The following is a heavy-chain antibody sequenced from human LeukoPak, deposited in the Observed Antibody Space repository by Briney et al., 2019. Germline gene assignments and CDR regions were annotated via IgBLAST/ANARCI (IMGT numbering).Heavy chain of an antibody. CDR3: ARVGGYSYGYFDY. CDR1: GGSISSGDYY. D-gene: IGHD5-18*01. Sequence: TLSLTCTFSGGSISSGDYYWSWIRQPPGKGLEWIGYIYYSGSTYYNPSLKSRVTISVDTSKNQFSLKLSSVTAADTAVYYCARVGGYSYGYFDYWGQGTLVTVSS. J-gene: IGHJ4*02. CDR2: IYYSGST. V-gene: IGHV4-30-4*08.